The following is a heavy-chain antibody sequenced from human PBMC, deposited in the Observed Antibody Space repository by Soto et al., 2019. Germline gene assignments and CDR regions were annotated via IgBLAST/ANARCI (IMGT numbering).Heavy chain of an antibody. CDR2: ISAYNGNT. J-gene: IGHJ6*02. Sequence: QVQLVQSGAEVKKPGASVKVSCKASGYTFTSYGISWVRQAPGQGLDWMGWISAYNGNTKYAQDLQGRVTMTTDTSTSPASMELRSLRSYDTAMYYCARFSGGSYNTYYFYYGMDVWGQGTTVTVSS. CDR3: ARFSGGSYNTYYFYYGMDV. D-gene: IGHD2-15*01. V-gene: IGHV1-18*04. CDR1: GYTFTSYG.